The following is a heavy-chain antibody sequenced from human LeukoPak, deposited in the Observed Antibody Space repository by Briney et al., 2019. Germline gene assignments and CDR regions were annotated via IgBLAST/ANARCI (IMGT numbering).Heavy chain of an antibody. CDR3: AGGPEFICMVRGVNPHGYWFDP. J-gene: IGHJ5*01. V-gene: IGHV4-34*01. CDR1: GGSFSGYY. Sequence: SSETLSLTCAVHGGSFSGYYWSWIRQPPGKGLEWIGEINHSGSTNYNPSLKSRVTISVDTSKKQFSLKLSSVTAAAPAVYYCAGGPEFICMVRGVNPHGYWFDPWGQGTLVTVSS. CDR2: INHSGST. D-gene: IGHD3-10*01.